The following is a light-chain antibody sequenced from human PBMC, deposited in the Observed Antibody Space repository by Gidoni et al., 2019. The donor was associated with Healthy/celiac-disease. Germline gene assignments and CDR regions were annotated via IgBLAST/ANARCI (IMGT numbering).Light chain of an antibody. Sequence: QSALIQPASVSGSPGQSITISCTGTSSDVGGYYYVSWYQQQPGKAPKLMIYDVSNRPSGVSNRFSGSKSGNTASLTISGLQAEDEADYYCSSYTSSMTVFGGGTKLTVL. CDR1: SSDVGGYYY. V-gene: IGLV2-14*01. CDR3: SSYTSSMTV. CDR2: DVS. J-gene: IGLJ2*01.